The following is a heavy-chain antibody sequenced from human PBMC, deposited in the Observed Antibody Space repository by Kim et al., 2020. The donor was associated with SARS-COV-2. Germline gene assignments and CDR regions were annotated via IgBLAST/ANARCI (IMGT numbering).Heavy chain of an antibody. D-gene: IGHD3-22*01. CDR3: ASGKYYYDSSGYTRAEYFQH. CDR1: GYTFTSYG. CDR2: ISAYNGNT. J-gene: IGHJ1*01. V-gene: IGHV1-18*01. Sequence: ASVKVSCKASGYTFTSYGISWVRQAPGQGLEWMGWISAYNGNTNYAQKLQGRVTMTTDTSTSTAYMELRSLRSDDTAVYYCASGKYYYDSSGYTRAEYFQHWGQGTLVTVSS.